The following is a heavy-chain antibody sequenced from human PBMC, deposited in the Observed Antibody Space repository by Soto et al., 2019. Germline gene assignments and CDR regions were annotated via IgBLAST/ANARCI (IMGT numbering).Heavy chain of an antibody. D-gene: IGHD3-10*01. V-gene: IGHV4-34*01. CDR1: GGSFSGYY. CDR2: INHSGST. J-gene: IGHJ6*03. Sequence: PSETLSLTCAVYGGSFSGYYWSWIRQPPGKGLEWIGEINHSGSTNYNPSLKSRVTISVDTSKNQFSLKLSSVTAADTAVYYCASSGSNNYYYYYYYMDVWGKGTTVTVSS. CDR3: ASSGSNNYYYYYYYMDV.